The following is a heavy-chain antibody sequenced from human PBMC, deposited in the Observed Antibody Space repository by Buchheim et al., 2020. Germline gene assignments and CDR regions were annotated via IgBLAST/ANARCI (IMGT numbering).Heavy chain of an antibody. J-gene: IGHJ6*02. V-gene: IGHV3-33*01. CDR1: GFSFSSYA. CDR3: ARDDGIAARLGYYYYGMDV. D-gene: IGHD6-6*01. CDR2: IWYDGSNK. Sequence: QVQLVESGGGVVQPGRSLRLSCAASGFSFSSYAMHWVRQAPGKGLEWVAVIWYDGSNKYYADSVKGRFTISRDNSKNTLYLQMNSLRAEDTAVYYCARDDGIAARLGYYYYGMDVWGQGTT.